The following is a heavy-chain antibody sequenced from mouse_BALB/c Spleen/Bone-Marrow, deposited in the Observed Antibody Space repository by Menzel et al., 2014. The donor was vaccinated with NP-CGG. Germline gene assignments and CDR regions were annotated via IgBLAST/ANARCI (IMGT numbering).Heavy chain of an antibody. CDR1: GFTFSSFG. V-gene: IGHV5-17*02. CDR3: ARKGAMITHYYAMDY. D-gene: IGHD2-4*01. J-gene: IGHJ4*01. CDR2: ISNGSSTI. Sequence: EVQLQQSGGGLAQPGGSRKLPCAASGFTFSSFGMHWVRQAPEKGLEWVAYISNGSSTIYYADTVRGRFTISRDNPKNTLFLQMTSLRSEDTAMYYCARKGAMITHYYAMDYWGQGTSVTVSS.